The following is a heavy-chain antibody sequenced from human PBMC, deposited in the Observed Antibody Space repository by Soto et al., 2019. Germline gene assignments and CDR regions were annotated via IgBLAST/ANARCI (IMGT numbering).Heavy chain of an antibody. CDR2: IKQDGSEK. CDR1: GFTFSTYW. D-gene: IGHD6-6*01. Sequence: EVQLVESGGGLVQPGGSLRLSCAASGFTFSTYWMSWVRQAPGKGLEWVANIKQDGSEKYYVDSVKSRFTISRDNAQNSLFLQMNSLRAEDTAMYYCARVYSSSSGRAMDVWGQGTTVTVSS. V-gene: IGHV3-7*04. CDR3: ARVYSSSSGRAMDV. J-gene: IGHJ6*02.